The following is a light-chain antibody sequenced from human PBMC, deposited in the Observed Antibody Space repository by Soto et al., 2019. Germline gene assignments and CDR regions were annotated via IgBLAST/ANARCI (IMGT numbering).Light chain of an antibody. V-gene: IGLV1-51*01. CDR2: DNN. Sequence: QSVLTQPPSVSAAPGQKVTISCSGSSSNIGNNYVSWYQQLPGTAPKLLIYDNNKRPSGIPDRFSGSKSGTSGTLDITGLQTGHEADYYCATWDHSLTGEVFGGGTKLAVL. J-gene: IGLJ2*01. CDR3: ATWDHSLTGEV. CDR1: SSNIGNNY.